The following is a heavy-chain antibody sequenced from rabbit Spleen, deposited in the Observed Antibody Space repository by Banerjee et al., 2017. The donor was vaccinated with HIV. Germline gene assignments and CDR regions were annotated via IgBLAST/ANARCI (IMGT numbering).Heavy chain of an antibody. CDR3: ARDAGTSFSTYGMDL. CDR1: GFDLSSYYY. V-gene: IGHV1S45*01. Sequence: QEQLVESGGGLVQPGGSLTLTCTASGFDLSSYYYMCWVRQAPGKGLEWIACIYITGGSTYYASWAKGRFTISETSSTTVTLQMTSLTAADTATYFCARDAGTSFSTYGMDLWGPGTLVTVS. D-gene: IGHD8-1*01. J-gene: IGHJ6*01. CDR2: IYITGGST.